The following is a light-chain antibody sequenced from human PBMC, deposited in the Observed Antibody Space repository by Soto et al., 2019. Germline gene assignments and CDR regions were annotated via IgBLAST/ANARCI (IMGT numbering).Light chain of an antibody. V-gene: IGLV2-14*01. CDR3: SSFTSSSTLV. CDR1: SSDIGGYNY. J-gene: IGLJ2*01. CDR2: EVS. Sequence: QSALTQPASVSGSPGQSITISCTGTSSDIGGYNYVSWYQQHPGKAPKLMIYEVSNRPSGVSNRLSGSKSGNTASLTISGLHAEDEAEYYCSSFTSSSTLVFGGGTKLTVL.